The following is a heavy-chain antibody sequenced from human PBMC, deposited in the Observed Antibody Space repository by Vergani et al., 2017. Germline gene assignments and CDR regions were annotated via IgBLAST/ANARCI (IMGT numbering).Heavy chain of an antibody. V-gene: IGHV5-51*01. CDR1: GYSFTSYW. Sequence: EVQLVQSGAEVKKPGESLKISCKGSGYSFTSYWIGWVRQMPGKGLEWMGIIYPSDSYTNYSPSFQGHVTISADKSISTAYLQWSSLKASDTAIYYCARQVAVAGKWWGPYYYYGMDVWGQGTTVTVSS. CDR2: IYPSDSYT. D-gene: IGHD6-19*01. CDR3: ARQVAVAGKWWGPYYYYGMDV. J-gene: IGHJ6*02.